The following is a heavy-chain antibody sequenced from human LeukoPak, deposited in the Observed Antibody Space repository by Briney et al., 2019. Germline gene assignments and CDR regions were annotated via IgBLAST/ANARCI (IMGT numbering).Heavy chain of an antibody. V-gene: IGHV4-59*12. CDR2: VYYTGST. CDR3: AKSSWGHYFDY. J-gene: IGHJ4*02. CDR1: GGSISTYY. Sequence: SETLSLTCTVSGGSISTYYWSWIRQPPGKGLEWIGYVYYTGSTNYNPSLKSRVTISVDTSKNQFSLKLSSVTAADTAVYYCAKSSWGHYFDYWGQGTLVTVSS. D-gene: IGHD3-16*01.